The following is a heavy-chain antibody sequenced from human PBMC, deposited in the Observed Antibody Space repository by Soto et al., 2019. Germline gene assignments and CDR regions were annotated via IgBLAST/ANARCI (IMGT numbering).Heavy chain of an antibody. D-gene: IGHD2-21*01. CDR1: GFTFSSYG. J-gene: IGHJ3*02. V-gene: IGHV3-33*01. Sequence: GGSLRLSCAASGFTFSSYGMHWVRQAPGKGLEWVAVIWYDGSNKYYADSVKGRFTISGDNSKNTLYLQMNSLRAEDTAVYYCARGIGAIHAFDIWGQGTMVTVSS. CDR2: IWYDGSNK. CDR3: ARGIGAIHAFDI.